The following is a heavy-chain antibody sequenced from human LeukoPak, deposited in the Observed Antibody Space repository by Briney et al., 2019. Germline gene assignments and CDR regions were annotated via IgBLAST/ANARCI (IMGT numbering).Heavy chain of an antibody. CDR1: GFTFSNAW. CDR2: IHQDGSEK. D-gene: IGHD2-15*01. J-gene: IGHJ4*02. V-gene: IGHV3-7*01. CDR3: ARVQGRYSYDY. Sequence: GSLILSCAASGFTFSNAWMSWVRQAPGKGLEWVANIHQDGSEKYYVDSLKGRFTISRDNAKNSLYLQMNSMRAEDTAVYYCARVQGRYSYDYWGQGTLVTVSS.